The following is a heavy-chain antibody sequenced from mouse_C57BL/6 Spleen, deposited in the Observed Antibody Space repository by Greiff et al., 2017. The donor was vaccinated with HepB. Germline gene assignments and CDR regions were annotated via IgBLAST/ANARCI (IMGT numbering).Heavy chain of an antibody. J-gene: IGHJ1*03. CDR1: GYTFTDYE. Sequence: QVQLQQSGAELVRPGASVTLSCKASGYTFTDYEMHWVKQTPVHGLEWIGAIDPETGGTAYNQKFKGKAILTADKSSSTAYMELRSLTSEDSAVYYCTRGGDYDYAWYFDVWGTGTTVTVSS. D-gene: IGHD2-4*01. V-gene: IGHV1-15*01. CDR3: TRGGDYDYAWYFDV. CDR2: IDPETGGT.